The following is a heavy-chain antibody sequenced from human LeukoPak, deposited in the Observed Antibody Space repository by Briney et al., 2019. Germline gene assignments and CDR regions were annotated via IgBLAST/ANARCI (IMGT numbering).Heavy chain of an antibody. D-gene: IGHD3-3*01. CDR1: GFTFSKYA. J-gene: IGHJ4*02. V-gene: IGHV3-23*01. CDR2: MTADGDAT. Sequence: GGSLRLSCAASGFTFSKYAMSWVRQAPGKGLEWVSTMTADGDATYYADSVKGRFTISRDNSKNTLSLEMNSLTVDDTAVYFCAKPHLFGVVMRLDYWGQGALVAVSS. CDR3: AKPHLFGVVMRLDY.